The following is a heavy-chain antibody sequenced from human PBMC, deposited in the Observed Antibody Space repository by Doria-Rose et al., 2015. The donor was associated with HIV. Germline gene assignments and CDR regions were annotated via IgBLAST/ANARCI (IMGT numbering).Heavy chain of an antibody. CDR1: GVSLSSPGVG. CDR3: ARIKSSRWYHKYYLNF. D-gene: IGHD6-13*01. CDR2: IFSDDER. J-gene: IGHJ4*02. Sequence: QVTLKESSPVLVKPTETLTLTCTVSGVSLSSPGVGVSWIRQPPGKALEWLANIFSDDERSYKTSRKSRLSISRGTSKSQVILTMTDMDPVDTATYYCARIKSSRWYHKYYLNFWGQGTLVIVSA. V-gene: IGHV2-26*01.